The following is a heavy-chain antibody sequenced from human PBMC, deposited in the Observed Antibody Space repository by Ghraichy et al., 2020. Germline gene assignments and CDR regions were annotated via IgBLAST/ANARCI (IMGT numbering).Heavy chain of an antibody. Sequence: ASVKVSCKASGYTFTSYGISWVRQAPGQGLEWMGWISAYNGNTNYAQKLQGRVTMTTDTSTSTAYMELRSLRSDDTAVYYCARDRTFYYDSSGYYRYYYGMDVWGQGTTVTVSS. CDR2: ISAYNGNT. J-gene: IGHJ6*02. CDR3: ARDRTFYYDSSGYYRYYYGMDV. CDR1: GYTFTSYG. V-gene: IGHV1-18*04. D-gene: IGHD3-22*01.